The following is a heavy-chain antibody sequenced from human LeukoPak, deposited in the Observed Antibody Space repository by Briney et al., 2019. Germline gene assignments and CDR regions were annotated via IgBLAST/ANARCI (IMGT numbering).Heavy chain of an antibody. CDR3: ARVVRLTTGYYYYYMDV. CDR2: IKQDGSEK. D-gene: IGHD4-17*01. V-gene: IGHV3-7*03. Sequence: GGSLRLSCAASGFTFSSYWMSWVRQAPGKGLEWVANIKQDGSEKYYVDSVKGRFTISRDNAKNSLYLQMNSLRAEDTAVYYCARVVRLTTGYYYYYMDVWGKGTTVTISS. CDR1: GFTFSSYW. J-gene: IGHJ6*03.